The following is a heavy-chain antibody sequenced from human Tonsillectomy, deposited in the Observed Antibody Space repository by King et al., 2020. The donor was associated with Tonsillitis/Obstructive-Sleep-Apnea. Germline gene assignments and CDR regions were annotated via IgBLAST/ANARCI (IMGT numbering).Heavy chain of an antibody. CDR3: ARDHSNTPFDY. J-gene: IGHJ4*02. V-gene: IGHV3-33*01. CDR1: GFTFSSYG. D-gene: IGHD2/OR15-2a*01. CDR2: IWYDGSNK. Sequence: VQLVESGGGVVQPGRSLRLSCAASGFTFSSYGMHWVRQAPGKGLEWVAVIWYDGSNKYYADSVKGRFTISRDNSKNTLYLQMNSLRAEDTAVYYCARDHSNTPFDYWGQGTLVTVSS.